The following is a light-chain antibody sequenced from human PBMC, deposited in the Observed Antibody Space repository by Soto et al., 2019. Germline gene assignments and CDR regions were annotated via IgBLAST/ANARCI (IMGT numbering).Light chain of an antibody. CDR3: CTYTRSSNFV. J-gene: IGLJ1*01. CDR1: SSDVGGYNY. CDR2: DVS. V-gene: IGLV2-14*01. Sequence: QSVLNQPASVSGSLGQSITISCTGTSSDVGGYNYVSWYQQHPGKAPKLMIYDVSNRPSGVSNRFSGSDSGNTASLTISALHAQDEADYYSCTYTRSSNFVLGSWTKVTL.